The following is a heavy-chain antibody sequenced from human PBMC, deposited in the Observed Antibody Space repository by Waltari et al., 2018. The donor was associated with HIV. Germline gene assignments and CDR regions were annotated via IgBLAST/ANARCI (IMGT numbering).Heavy chain of an antibody. V-gene: IGHV1-46*01. CDR2: INPSGGST. D-gene: IGHD1-26*01. CDR1: GYTFTSYY. CDR3: ARDLRTRTLGATYYFDY. J-gene: IGHJ4*02. Sequence: QVQLVQSGAEVKKPGASVKVSCKASGYTFTSYYMHWVRQAPGQGLEWMGIINPSGGSTSYAQKFQGRVTMTRDTSTSTVYMELSSLRSEDTAVYYCARDLRTRTLGATYYFDYWGQGTLVTVSS.